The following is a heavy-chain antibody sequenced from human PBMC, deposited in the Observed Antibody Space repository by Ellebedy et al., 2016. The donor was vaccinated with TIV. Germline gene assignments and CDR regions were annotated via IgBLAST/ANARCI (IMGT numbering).Heavy chain of an antibody. CDR2: INPSGGST. CDR3: ARGPYYYDSSGYYYDY. J-gene: IGHJ4*02. CDR1: GYTFTSYY. Sequence: ASVKVSCKASGYTFTSYYMHWVRQAPGQGLEWMGIINPSGGSTSYAQKLQGRVTMTRDTSTSTVYMELSSLRSEDTAVYYCARGPYYYDSSGYYYDYWGQGTLVTVSS. V-gene: IGHV1-46*04. D-gene: IGHD3-22*01.